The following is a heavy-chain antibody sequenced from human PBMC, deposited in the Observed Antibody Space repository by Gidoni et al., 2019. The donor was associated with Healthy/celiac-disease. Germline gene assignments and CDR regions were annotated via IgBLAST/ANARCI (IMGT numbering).Heavy chain of an antibody. V-gene: IGHV4-59*01. CDR1: GGSISSYY. J-gene: IGHJ5*02. CDR3: ARDQYGSGKGWFDP. Sequence: QVQLQESGPGLVKPSETLSLTCTVSGGSISSYYWSWIRQPPGKGLEWIGYIYYSGSTNYNPSLKSRVTISVDTSKNQFSLKLSSVTAADTAVYYCARDQYGSGKGWFDPWGQGTLVTVSS. D-gene: IGHD3-10*01. CDR2: IYYSGST.